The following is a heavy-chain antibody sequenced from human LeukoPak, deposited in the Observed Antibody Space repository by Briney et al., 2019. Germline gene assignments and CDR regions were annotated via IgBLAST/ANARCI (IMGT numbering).Heavy chain of an antibody. V-gene: IGHV4-59*05. CDR2: IYYSGST. Sequence: SETLSLTCTVSGGSISSYYWSWIRQPAGKGLEWIGSIYYSGSTYYNPSLKSRVTISVDTSKNQFSLKLSSVTAADTAVYYCARHVGTAAAGLGGYFDYWGQGTLVTVSS. CDR3: ARHVGTAAAGLGGYFDY. D-gene: IGHD6-13*01. J-gene: IGHJ4*02. CDR1: GGSISSYY.